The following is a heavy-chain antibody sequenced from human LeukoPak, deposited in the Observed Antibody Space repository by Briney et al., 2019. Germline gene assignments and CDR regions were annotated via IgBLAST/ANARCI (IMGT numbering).Heavy chain of an antibody. Sequence: SETLSLTCTVSGDSIDSYYWSWIRQPPGKGLEWIGYIYYRGTTSYNPFLKSRVAISVDTSKNQFSLKLNSVTAADTAVYYCAREERFWGLDYWGQGTLVTVSS. J-gene: IGHJ4*02. CDR1: GDSIDSYY. D-gene: IGHD7-27*01. V-gene: IGHV4-59*12. CDR2: IYYRGTT. CDR3: AREERFWGLDY.